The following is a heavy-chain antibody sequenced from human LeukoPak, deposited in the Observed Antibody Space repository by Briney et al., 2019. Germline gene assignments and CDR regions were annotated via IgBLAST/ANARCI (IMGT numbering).Heavy chain of an antibody. D-gene: IGHD3-16*01. CDR2: ISYDGTN. J-gene: IGHJ4*02. V-gene: IGHV3-30-3*01. CDR1: GFTFSSYT. CDR3: ARGGLGDRGDY. Sequence: GGSLRLSCAAPGFTFSSYTMHWVRQAPGKGLEWVAVISYDGTNKYADSVTSRFTISRDNSKNTLYLQMNSLRTEDTAVYYCARGGLGDRGDYLGQGGMVTVSS.